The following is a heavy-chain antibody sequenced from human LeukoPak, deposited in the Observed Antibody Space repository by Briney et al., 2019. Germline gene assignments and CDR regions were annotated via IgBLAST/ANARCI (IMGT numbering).Heavy chain of an antibody. CDR1: GYTFTSYD. CDR2: MNPNSGNT. D-gene: IGHD3-3*01. J-gene: IGHJ4*02. V-gene: IGHV1-8*01. CDR3: ARLTKPIFGVVRSGDY. Sequence: GASVKVSCKASGYTFTSYDINWVRQATGQGLEWMGWMNPNSGNTGYAQKFQGRVTMTRNTSISTAYMELSSLRSEDTAVYYCARLTKPIFGVVRSGDYWGQGTPVTVSS.